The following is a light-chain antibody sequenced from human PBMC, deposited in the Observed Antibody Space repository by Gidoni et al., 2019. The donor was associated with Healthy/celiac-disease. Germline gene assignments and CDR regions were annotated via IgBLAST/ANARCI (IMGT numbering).Light chain of an antibody. V-gene: IGKV3-20*01. J-gene: IGKJ3*01. CDR2: GAS. CDR1: QSVSSSY. CDR3: QQYGSSLLT. Sequence: EIVSTQSPGTLSLSPGARATLSCRASQSVSSSYLAWYQQKPGQAPRLLIYGASSRATGIPDRFSGSGSGTDFTLTISRLEPEDFAVYYCQQYGSSLLTFGPGTKVEIK.